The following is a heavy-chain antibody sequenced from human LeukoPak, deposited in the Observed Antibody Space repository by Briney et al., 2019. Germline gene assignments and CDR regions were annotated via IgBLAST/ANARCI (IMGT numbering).Heavy chain of an antibody. CDR1: GYSISSGYY. D-gene: IGHD4-23*01. CDR2: IYHSGST. Sequence: PSETLSLTCTVSGYSISSGYYWGWIRQPPGKGLEWIGSIYHSGSTYYNPSLKSRVTISVDTSKNQFSLKLSSVTAADTAVYYCARVGGGNSYFYYYYYMDVWGKGTTVTVSS. V-gene: IGHV4-38-2*02. CDR3: ARVGGGNSYFYYYYYMDV. J-gene: IGHJ6*03.